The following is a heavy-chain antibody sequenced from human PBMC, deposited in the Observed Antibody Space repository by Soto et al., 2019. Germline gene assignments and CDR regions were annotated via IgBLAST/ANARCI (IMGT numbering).Heavy chain of an antibody. D-gene: IGHD6-6*01. CDR2: ISVDGGDT. Sequence: GGSLRLSCAASGFTLSDYWMHWVRQVPGKGLLWVSRISVDGGDTTYADSVKGRFTISRDNAKNTLYLQMNSLRAEDTAVYYCAKGYSGSAYYYGMDVWGQGTTVTVSS. CDR3: AKGYSGSAYYYGMDV. CDR1: GFTLSDYW. J-gene: IGHJ6*02. V-gene: IGHV3-74*01.